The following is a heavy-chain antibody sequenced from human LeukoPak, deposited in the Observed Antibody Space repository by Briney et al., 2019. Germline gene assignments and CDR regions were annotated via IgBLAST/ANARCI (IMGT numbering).Heavy chain of an antibody. Sequence: GGSLRLSCAASGFTFSSYEMNRVRQAPEKGLEWASYISSGGGTIFYADSVKGRFTISRDSAKNSLYLQMDGLRAEDTAVYYCARRWAGTGSPYWYFDLWGRGTLVTVSS. CDR3: ARRWAGTGSPYWYFDL. V-gene: IGHV3-48*03. CDR2: ISSGGGTI. D-gene: IGHD3/OR15-3a*01. CDR1: GFTFSSYE. J-gene: IGHJ2*01.